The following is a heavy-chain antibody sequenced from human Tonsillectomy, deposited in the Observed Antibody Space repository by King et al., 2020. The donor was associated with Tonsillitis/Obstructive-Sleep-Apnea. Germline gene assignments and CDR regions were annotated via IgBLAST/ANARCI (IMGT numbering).Heavy chain of an antibody. Sequence: QVQLVQSGAEVKTPGASVRVSCKASGYTFTRYYIHWVRQARGQGLEWMGIINPSDGSTTYAQKFQGRVTMTTDPSASTVYLQLSSLRSEDAAVYYCARDDIVGRYIDSWGQGTLVTVSS. CDR3: ARDDIVGRYIDS. D-gene: IGHD2-21*01. V-gene: IGHV1-46*01. J-gene: IGHJ4*02. CDR1: GYTFTRYY. CDR2: INPSDGST.